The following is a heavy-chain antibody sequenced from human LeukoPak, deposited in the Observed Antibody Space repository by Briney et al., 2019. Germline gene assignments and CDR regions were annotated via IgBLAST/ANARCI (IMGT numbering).Heavy chain of an antibody. CDR3: ARRGLRRPLRGFDP. Sequence: SETLSLTCTVSGGSISSYYWSWIRQPAGKGLEWIGRIYSSGSTNYNPSLKSRVTISLDTSKNQFSLKLTSVTAADTAVYYCARRGLRRPLRGFDPWGQGTLVTVSS. CDR2: IYSSGST. V-gene: IGHV4-4*07. D-gene: IGHD3-10*01. J-gene: IGHJ5*02. CDR1: GGSISSYY.